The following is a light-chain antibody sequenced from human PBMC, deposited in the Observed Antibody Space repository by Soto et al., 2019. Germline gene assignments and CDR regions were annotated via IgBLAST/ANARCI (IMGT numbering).Light chain of an antibody. CDR1: SSDVGGYNY. Sequence: QSALTQPASVSGSPGQSITISCTGTSSDVGGYNYVSWYQQHPGKAPKLMIYDVSNRPSGVSNRFSGSKSGNTASLTISGLQAEDEADYYCSSYTSSSTLAIAGGTKL. V-gene: IGLV2-14*01. J-gene: IGLJ2*01. CDR3: SSYTSSSTLA. CDR2: DVS.